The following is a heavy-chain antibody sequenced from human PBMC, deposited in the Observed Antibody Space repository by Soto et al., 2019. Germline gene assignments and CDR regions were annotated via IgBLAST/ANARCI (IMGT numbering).Heavy chain of an antibody. D-gene: IGHD3-16*01. CDR2: IIPFSGTV. J-gene: IGHJ6*02. CDR1: GGSFMSQA. V-gene: IGHV1-69*01. CDR3: ARGSYGSYAGFFGMCV. Sequence: QVQLVQSGAEVKKPGSSVKVSCKASGGSFMSQAISWVRQAPGQGPEWMGGIIPFSGTVTYTQRFQGRLTLTADEPTKTAYMELSSRRSEDTAVYYSARGSYGSYAGFFGMCVWGQGNTVAVS.